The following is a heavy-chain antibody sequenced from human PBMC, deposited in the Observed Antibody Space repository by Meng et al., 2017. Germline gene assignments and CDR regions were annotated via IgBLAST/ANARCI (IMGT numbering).Heavy chain of an antibody. Sequence: VQLQQWGAGLLKPSETLSLTGAVYGGSFSGYYWSWIRQPPGKGLEWIGEINHSGSTNYNPSLKSRVTISVDTSKNQFSLKLSSVTAADTAVYYCARGRGSWGYWGQGTLVTVSS. D-gene: IGHD3-16*01. V-gene: IGHV4-34*01. CDR3: ARGRGSWGY. CDR1: GGSFSGYY. J-gene: IGHJ4*02. CDR2: INHSGST.